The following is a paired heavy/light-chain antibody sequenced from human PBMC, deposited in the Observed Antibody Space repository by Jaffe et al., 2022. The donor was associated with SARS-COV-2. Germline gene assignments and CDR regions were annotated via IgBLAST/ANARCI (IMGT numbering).Light chain of an antibody. Sequence: DIQMTQSPSTLSASVGDRVTITCRASQSISNWLAWYQQKPGKAPKLLIYKASSLESGVPSRFSGSGSGTEFTLIISSLQPDDFATYYCQQYDGYSRTFGQGTKVEIK. CDR3: QQYDGYSRT. CDR1: QSISNW. CDR2: KAS. J-gene: IGKJ1*01. V-gene: IGKV1-5*03.
Heavy chain of an antibody. CDR3: AKKGDTTMTPIDN. Sequence: EVQLLESGGGLVQPGGSLRLSCAASGFTFSSCAMTWVRQAPGKGLEWVSDITGGAGTTYYADSVKGRFTISRDNSKSTLYLQMNSLRAEDTATYYCAKKGDTTMTPIDNWGQGTLVTVSS. CDR2: ITGGAGTT. D-gene: IGHD4-17*01. V-gene: IGHV3-23*01. J-gene: IGHJ4*02. CDR1: GFTFSSCA.